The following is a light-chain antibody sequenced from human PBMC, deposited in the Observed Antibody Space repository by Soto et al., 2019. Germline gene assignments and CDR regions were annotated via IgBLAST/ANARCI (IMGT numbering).Light chain of an antibody. CDR1: QSVFYSSNNKNY. CDR3: QQYYGSPLT. V-gene: IGKV4-1*01. J-gene: IGKJ4*01. Sequence: DILVTQSPDSLAVSLGERATIHCKASQSVFYSSNNKNYLAWYQQKPGQPPKLLIYWASTRESGVPDRFSGSGYGTDFTLTISSIQAEDVAVYYCQQYYGSPLTFGGGT. CDR2: WAS.